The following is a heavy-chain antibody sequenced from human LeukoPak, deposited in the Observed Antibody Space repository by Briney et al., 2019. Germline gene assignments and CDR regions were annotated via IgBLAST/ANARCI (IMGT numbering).Heavy chain of an antibody. CDR2: IYYSGNT. D-gene: IGHD3-10*01. V-gene: IGHV4-39*01. Sequence: SETLSLTCAVSGGSISGSSYFWGWIRQPPGKGLEWVGSIYYSGNTYYNPSLKSRVTISVDTSKNQFSLKLSSVTAADTAVYYCARLKEGIDYWGQGTLVTVSS. J-gene: IGHJ4*02. CDR1: GGSISGSSYF. CDR3: ARLKEGIDY.